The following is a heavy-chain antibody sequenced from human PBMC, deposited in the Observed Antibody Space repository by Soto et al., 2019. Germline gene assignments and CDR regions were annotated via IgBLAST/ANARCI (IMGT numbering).Heavy chain of an antibody. CDR2: MSGSGGST. CDR3: AKDPSITIFGVVTPNYFDY. J-gene: IGHJ4*02. Sequence: GGSLRLSCAASGFTFTTYGMIWVRQTPGKGLEWVSAMSGSGGSTYYADSVKGRFTISRDNSKNTLYLQMNSLRAEDTAVYYCAKDPSITIFGVVTPNYFDYWGQGTLVTVSS. CDR1: GFTFTTYG. V-gene: IGHV3-23*01. D-gene: IGHD3-3*01.